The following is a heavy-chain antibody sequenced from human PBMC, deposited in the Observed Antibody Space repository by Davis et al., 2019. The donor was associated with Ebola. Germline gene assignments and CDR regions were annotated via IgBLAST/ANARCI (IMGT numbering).Heavy chain of an antibody. J-gene: IGHJ4*02. CDR3: ARFDY. V-gene: IGHV3-23*01. Sequence: GESLKISCADSVITFSSYAMTWVRQAPGKGLEWVSAISGSGGSTYYADSVKGRFTISRDDFANTIYLQMDNLRAEDTAIYYCARFDYWGQGTLVTVSS. CDR1: VITFSSYA. CDR2: ISGSGGST.